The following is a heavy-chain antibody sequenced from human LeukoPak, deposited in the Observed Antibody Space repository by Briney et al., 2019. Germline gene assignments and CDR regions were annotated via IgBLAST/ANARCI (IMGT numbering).Heavy chain of an antibody. J-gene: IGHJ3*02. Sequence: GGSLRLSCAASGFTFSSYGMHWVRQAPGKGLEWVAVISYDGSNKYYADSVKGRFIISRDNSKNTLYLQMNSLRAEDTAVYYCAKEGWNSGYADAFDIWGQGTMVTVSS. CDR1: GFTFSSYG. D-gene: IGHD5-12*01. CDR3: AKEGWNSGYADAFDI. V-gene: IGHV3-30*18. CDR2: ISYDGSNK.